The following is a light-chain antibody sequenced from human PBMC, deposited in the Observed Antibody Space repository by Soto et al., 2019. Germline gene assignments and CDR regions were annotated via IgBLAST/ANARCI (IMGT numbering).Light chain of an antibody. CDR1: QSVSSN. J-gene: IGKJ3*01. CDR3: QQYNNWPFT. Sequence: EIVMTQSPATLSVSPGERATLSCRASQSVSSNLAWYQQKPGQAPRLLIYGASTRPTGIPGRFSGSESGTEFTPTICSLQSEDFAVFYCQQYNNWPFTFGPGTKVDIK. CDR2: GAS. V-gene: IGKV3-15*01.